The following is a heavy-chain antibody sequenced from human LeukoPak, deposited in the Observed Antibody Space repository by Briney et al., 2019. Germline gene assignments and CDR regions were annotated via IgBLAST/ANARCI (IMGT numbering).Heavy chain of an antibody. CDR1: GYTFTSYS. CDR2: MNPNSGNT. J-gene: IGHJ3*02. Sequence: GASVKVSCKASGYTFTSYSMHWVRQAPGQGLEWMGWMNPNSGNTGYAQKFQGRVTITRNTSISTAYMELSSLRSEDTAVYYCAIRKTHYDFWSGYYSDAFDIWGQGTMVTVSS. CDR3: AIRKTHYDFWSGYYSDAFDI. D-gene: IGHD3-3*01. V-gene: IGHV1-8*03.